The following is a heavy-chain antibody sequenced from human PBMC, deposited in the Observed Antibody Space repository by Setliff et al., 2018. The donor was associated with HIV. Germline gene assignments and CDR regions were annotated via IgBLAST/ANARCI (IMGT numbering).Heavy chain of an antibody. J-gene: IGHJ4*02. CDR3: ARSPTNTYYNFWSGYSYFDY. CDR2: IYTSGST. V-gene: IGHV4-61*09. CDR1: GGSISSGSYY. Sequence: KTSETLSLTCTVSGGSISSGSYYWSWIRQPAGKGLEWIGHIYTSGSTNYNPSLKSRVTISVDTSKNQFSLKLSSVTAAGTAVYYCARSPTNTYYNFWSGYSYFDYWGQGTLVTVSS. D-gene: IGHD3-3*01.